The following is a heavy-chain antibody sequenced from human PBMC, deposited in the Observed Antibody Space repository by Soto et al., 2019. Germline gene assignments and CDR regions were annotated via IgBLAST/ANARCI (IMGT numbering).Heavy chain of an antibody. Sequence: SVKVSCKASADNFSSYAISWVRQAPGQGLEWMGGIIPIFGTANYAQKFQGRVTITADESTSTAYMELSSLRSEDTAVYYCARDSSILTTVTTPWFDPWGQGTLVTVSS. V-gene: IGHV1-69*13. CDR1: ADNFSSYA. J-gene: IGHJ5*02. CDR2: IIPIFGTA. CDR3: ARDSSILTTVTTPWFDP. D-gene: IGHD4-17*01.